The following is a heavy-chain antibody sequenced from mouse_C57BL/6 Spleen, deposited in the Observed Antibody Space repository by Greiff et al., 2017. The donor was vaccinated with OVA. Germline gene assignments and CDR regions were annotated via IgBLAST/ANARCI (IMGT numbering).Heavy chain of an antibody. J-gene: IGHJ3*01. D-gene: IGHD1-1*01. CDR3: VREGYYGSSYTWFAY. Sequence: EVMLVESGGGLVQPKGSLKLSCAASGFSFNTYAMNWVRQAPGKGLEWVARIRSKSNNYATYYADSVKDRFTISRDDSESMLYLQMNNLKTEDTAMYYCVREGYYGSSYTWFAYWGQGTLVTVSA. CDR2: IRSKSNNYAT. CDR1: GFSFNTYA. V-gene: IGHV10-1*01.